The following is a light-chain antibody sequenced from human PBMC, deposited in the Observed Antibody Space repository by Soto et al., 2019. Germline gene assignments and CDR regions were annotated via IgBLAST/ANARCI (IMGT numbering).Light chain of an antibody. CDR3: RQCADSPRT. J-gene: IGKJ1*01. V-gene: IGKV3-20*01. Sequence: EIVLTQSPDSLSLSPGERATLSCRASQNVDNNYLAWYQQRPGLAPRLLIYDASIRTTSIPDGFSGSGSGTDVALPISRLEQADVAVLYCRQCADSPRTFGQGTKVEVK. CDR2: DAS. CDR1: QNVDNNY.